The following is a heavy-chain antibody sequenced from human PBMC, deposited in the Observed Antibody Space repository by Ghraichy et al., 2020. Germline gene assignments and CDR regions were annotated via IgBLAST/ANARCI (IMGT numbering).Heavy chain of an antibody. CDR3: AKDTRDTAMDYYYGMDV. CDR1: GFTFDDYT. Sequence: GGSLRLSCAASGFTFDDYTMHWVRQAPGKGLEWVSLISWDGGSTYYADSVKGRFTISRDNSKNSLYLQMNSLRTEDTALYYCAKDTRDTAMDYYYGMDVWGQGTTVTVSS. CDR2: ISWDGGST. V-gene: IGHV3-43*01. J-gene: IGHJ6*02. D-gene: IGHD5-18*01.